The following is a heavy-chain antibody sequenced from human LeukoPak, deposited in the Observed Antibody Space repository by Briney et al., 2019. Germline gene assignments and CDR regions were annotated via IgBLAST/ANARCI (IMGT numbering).Heavy chain of an antibody. V-gene: IGHV3-48*02. CDR1: GFTFSSYS. CDR3: ARVAPRGLVLSDY. J-gene: IGHJ4*02. CDR2: ISSSSSTI. D-gene: IGHD3-16*02. Sequence: QAGGSLRLSCAASGFTFSSYSMNWVRQAPGKGLEWLSYISSSSSTIHYADSVKGRFTISRGNAKNSLYLQMNSLRDEDTAVYYCARVAPRGLVLSDYWGQGTLVTVSS.